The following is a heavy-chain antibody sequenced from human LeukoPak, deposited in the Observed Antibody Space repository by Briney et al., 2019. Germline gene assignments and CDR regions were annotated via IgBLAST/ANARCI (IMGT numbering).Heavy chain of an antibody. CDR3: ARDKRRYYYDSSGYYRSCYFDY. J-gene: IGHJ4*02. V-gene: IGHV3-66*01. D-gene: IGHD3-22*01. CDR2: IYSSGST. Sequence: GGSLRLSCAASGFTVSSNYMSWVRQAPGKGLEWVSVIYSSGSTYYADSVKGRFTISRDNSKNTLYLQMNSLRAEDTAVYYCARDKRRYYYDSSGYYRSCYFDYWGQGTLVTVSS. CDR1: GFTVSSNY.